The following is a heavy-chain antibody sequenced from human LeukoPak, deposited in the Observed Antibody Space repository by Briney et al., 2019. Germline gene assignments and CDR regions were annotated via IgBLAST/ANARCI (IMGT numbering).Heavy chain of an antibody. D-gene: IGHD3-22*01. CDR2: INSDGSST. Sequence: GGSLRLSCAASGFTFSSYWMHWVRQAPGKGLVWVSRINSDGSSTSYADSVKGRFTISRDNAKNTLYLQMNSLRAEDTAVYYCARSNYYDSRSWGFDIWGQGTMVTVSS. CDR3: ARSNYYDSRSWGFDI. V-gene: IGHV3-74*01. CDR1: GFTFSSYW. J-gene: IGHJ3*02.